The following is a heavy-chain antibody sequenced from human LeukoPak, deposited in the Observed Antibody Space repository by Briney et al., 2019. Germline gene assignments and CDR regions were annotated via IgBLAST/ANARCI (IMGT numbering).Heavy chain of an antibody. CDR1: GFTVSSNY. Sequence: PGGSLRRSCAASGFTVSSNYMSWVRQAPGKGLEWVSVIYSGGSTYYADSVKGRFTISRDNSKNTLYLQMNSLTAEDTAVYYCARVGVVPAAIPDGFDIWGQGTMVTVSS. V-gene: IGHV3-53*01. CDR3: ARVGVVPAAIPDGFDI. D-gene: IGHD2-2*01. CDR2: IYSGGST. J-gene: IGHJ3*02.